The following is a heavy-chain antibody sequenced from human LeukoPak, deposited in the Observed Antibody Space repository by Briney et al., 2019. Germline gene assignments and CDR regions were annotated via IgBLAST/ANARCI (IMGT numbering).Heavy chain of an antibody. CDR2: IRCGSSYI. D-gene: IGHD2-2*01. Sequence: GGSLRLSCAASGFTFSSYSMNWVRQAPGKGLEWVSSIRCGSSYIYYADSVKGRFTISRDNAKNSLYLQMNSLRAEDTAVYYCARDLLPAASGDYYAMDVWGQGTTVTVS. J-gene: IGHJ6*02. CDR1: GFTFSSYS. CDR3: ARDLLPAASGDYYAMDV. V-gene: IGHV3-21*01.